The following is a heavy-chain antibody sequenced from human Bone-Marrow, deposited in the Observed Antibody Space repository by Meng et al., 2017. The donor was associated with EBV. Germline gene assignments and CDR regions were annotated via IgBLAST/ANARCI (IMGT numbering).Heavy chain of an antibody. CDR1: GYTFTSYA. CDR2: INAGNGNT. D-gene: IGHD6-6*01. V-gene: IGHV1-3*01. CDR3: ASYFQSSSSGHGFDY. Sequence: QVQLVQSGAEVKKPGASVKVSCXASGYTFTSYAMHWVRQAPGQRLEWMGWINAGNGNTKYSQKFQGRVTITRDTSASTAYMELSSLRSEDTAVYYCASYFQSSSSGHGFDYWGQGTLVTVSS. J-gene: IGHJ4*02.